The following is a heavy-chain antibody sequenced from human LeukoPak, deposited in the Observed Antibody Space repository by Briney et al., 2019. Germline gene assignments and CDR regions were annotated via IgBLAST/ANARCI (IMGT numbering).Heavy chain of an antibody. D-gene: IGHD4-17*01. CDR1: GDSVSSNSAA. J-gene: IGHJ5*02. Sequence: SLTLSLTCAISGDSVSSNSAAWNWIRQSPSRGLEWLGRAYYRYNWLNDFALSVKSRITTNPDTSKNQFSLQLNSVTPEDTAVYYCAKNYGDSNWFDPWGQGTLVTVSS. V-gene: IGHV6-1*01. CDR3: AKNYGDSNWFDP. CDR2: AYYRYNWLN.